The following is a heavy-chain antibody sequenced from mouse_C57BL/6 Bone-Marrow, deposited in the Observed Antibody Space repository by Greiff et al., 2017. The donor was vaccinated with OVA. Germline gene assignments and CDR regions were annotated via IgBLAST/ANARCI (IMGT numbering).Heavy chain of an antibody. J-gene: IGHJ2*01. CDR2: IDPSDSYT. Sequence: QVQLQQPGAELVMPGASVKLSCKASGYTFTSYWMHWVKQRPGQGLEWIGEIDPSDSYTNYNQKFKGKSTFTLDKSSNTAYMQLSSLTSEDSAVYYCARTRFYFDYWGQGTTLTVSS. CDR1: GYTFTSYW. CDR3: ARTRFYFDY. V-gene: IGHV1-69*01.